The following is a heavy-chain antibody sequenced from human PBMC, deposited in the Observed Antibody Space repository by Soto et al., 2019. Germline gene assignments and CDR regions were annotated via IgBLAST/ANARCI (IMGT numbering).Heavy chain of an antibody. J-gene: IGHJ4*02. D-gene: IGHD3-22*01. CDR2: ISRSGRGSA. V-gene: IGHV3-23*01. CDR1: RFTFNSYV. CDR3: ARGRYLDSSDYWVANLPFDH. Sequence: GGSLRLSCAASRFTFNSYVMTWVRQAPGEGLEWVSSISRSGRGSAYYADSVKGRFTISRDNSENTLFLQMNNLRDEDTALYYCARGRYLDSSDYWVANLPFDHWGLGTLVTVSS.